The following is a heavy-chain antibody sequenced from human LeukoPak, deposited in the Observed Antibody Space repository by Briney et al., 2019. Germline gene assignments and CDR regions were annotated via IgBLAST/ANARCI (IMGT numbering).Heavy chain of an antibody. V-gene: IGHV3-23*01. CDR1: GFTFSSYA. D-gene: IGHD6-13*01. J-gene: IGHJ3*02. CDR2: ISGSGGST. Sequence: GGSLRPSCAASGFTFSSYAMSWVRQAPGKGLEWVSAISGSGGSTYYADSVKGRFTISRDNSKNTLYLQMNSLRAEDTAVYYCAKDLYVSSSIAAAGDAFDIWGQGTMVTVSS. CDR3: AKDLYVSSSIAAAGDAFDI.